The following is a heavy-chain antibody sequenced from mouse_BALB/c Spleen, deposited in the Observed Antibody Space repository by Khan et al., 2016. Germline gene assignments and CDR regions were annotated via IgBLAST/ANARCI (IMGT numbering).Heavy chain of an antibody. D-gene: IGHD2-3*01. CDR2: INTYTGEP. CDR3: ASIYDGYYVGLYYAMDY. V-gene: IGHV9-3-1*01. J-gene: IGHJ4*01. Sequence: QIQLVQSGPELKKPGETVKISCKASEYTFTNYGMNWVKQAPGKGLKWMGWINTYTGEPTYADDFKGRFAFSLETSASTAYLQMNNLKNEDTATYFCASIYDGYYVGLYYAMDYWGQGTSVTVSS. CDR1: EYTFTNYG.